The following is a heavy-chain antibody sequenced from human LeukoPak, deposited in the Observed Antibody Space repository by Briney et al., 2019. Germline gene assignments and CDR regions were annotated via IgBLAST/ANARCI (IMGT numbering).Heavy chain of an antibody. D-gene: IGHD6-13*01. CDR1: GYTFTYYY. CDR3: ATPPRYSTLEYFQH. J-gene: IGHJ1*01. Sequence: ASVKVSCKVSGYTFTYYYMHWVQQAPGKGLEWMGLVDPEDGETIYAEKFQGRVTITADTSTDTAYMELSSLRSEDTAVYYCATPPRYSTLEYFQHWGQGTLVTVSS. V-gene: IGHV1-69-2*01. CDR2: VDPEDGET.